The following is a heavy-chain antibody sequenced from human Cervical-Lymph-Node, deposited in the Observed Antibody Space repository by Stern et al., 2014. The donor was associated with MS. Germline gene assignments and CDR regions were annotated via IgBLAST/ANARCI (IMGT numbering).Heavy chain of an antibody. CDR3: ARDMHPARVPFDY. CDR1: GFTLSSTGVG. J-gene: IGHJ4*02. V-gene: IGHV2-5*02. Sequence: ESGPTLVKPTQTLTLTCTFSGFTLSSTGVGVGWIRQPPGKALEWLALISWDRVERYNPSLKTRLTITSDPARSLVVLTMTNMDPVDTATYYCARDMHPARVPFDYWGQGTLVTVSS. CDR2: ISWDRVE. D-gene: IGHD4/OR15-4a*01.